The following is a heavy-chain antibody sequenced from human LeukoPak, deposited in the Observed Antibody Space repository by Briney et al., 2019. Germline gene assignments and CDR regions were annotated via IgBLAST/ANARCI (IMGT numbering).Heavy chain of an antibody. Sequence: SETLSLTCTVSGYSISSGYYWGWIRQPPGKGLEWIGSFYDSGNTYYNPSLKSRVTISVDTSKNQFSLKLSSVTAADTAVYYCARGGSYYVRWFDPWGQGTLVTVSS. CDR1: GYSISSGYY. CDR2: FYDSGNT. V-gene: IGHV4-38-2*02. CDR3: ARGGSYYVRWFDP. D-gene: IGHD1-26*01. J-gene: IGHJ5*02.